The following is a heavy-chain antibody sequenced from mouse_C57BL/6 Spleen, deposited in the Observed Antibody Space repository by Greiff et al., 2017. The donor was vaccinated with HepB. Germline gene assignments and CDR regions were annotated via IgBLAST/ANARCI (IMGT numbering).Heavy chain of an antibody. CDR3: ARENYYGSSYGYFDV. D-gene: IGHD1-1*01. CDR2: IHPNSGST. CDR1: GYTFTSYW. J-gene: IGHJ1*03. V-gene: IGHV1-64*01. Sequence: QVQLQQPGAELVKPGASVKLSCKASGYTFTSYWMHWVKQRPGQGLEWIGMIHPNSGSTNYNEKFKSKATLTVDKSSSTAYMQLSSLTAEDSAVYYGARENYYGSSYGYFDVWGTGTSVTVSS.